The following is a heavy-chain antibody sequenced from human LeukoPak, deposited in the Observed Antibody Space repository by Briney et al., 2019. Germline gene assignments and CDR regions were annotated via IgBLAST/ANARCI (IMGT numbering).Heavy chain of an antibody. J-gene: IGHJ2*01. CDR2: INPNSGGT. CDR3: AREGDYYDSSGYYNYWYFDL. Sequence: EASVKVSCKASGYTFTGYYMHWVRQAPGQGLEWMGWINPNSGGTNYAQKFQGRVTMTRDTSISTAYMELSRLRSDDTAVYYCAREGDYYDSSGYYNYWYFDLWGRGTLVTVSS. CDR1: GYTFTGYY. D-gene: IGHD3-22*01. V-gene: IGHV1-2*02.